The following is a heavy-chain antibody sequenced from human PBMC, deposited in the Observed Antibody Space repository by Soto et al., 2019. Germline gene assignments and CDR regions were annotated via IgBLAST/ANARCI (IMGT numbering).Heavy chain of an antibody. J-gene: IGHJ5*02. CDR1: GFSLSTSGVG. D-gene: IGHD3-10*01. CDR2: IYWDGDK. Sequence: QITLKESGPTLVKPTQTLTLTCTFSGFSLSTSGVGVGWIRQPPGKALEWLALIYWDGDKRYSPSLKSRLTTTKDTSKNQVVLTMTNMDPVDTATYYCAPTGVQGSRYGSGGYYVPYNWFDPWGQGTLVTVSS. V-gene: IGHV2-5*02. CDR3: APTGVQGSRYGSGGYYVPYNWFDP.